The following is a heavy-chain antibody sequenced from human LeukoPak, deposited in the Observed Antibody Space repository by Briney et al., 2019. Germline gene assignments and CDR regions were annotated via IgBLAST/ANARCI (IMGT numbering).Heavy chain of an antibody. J-gene: IGHJ2*01. CDR3: ARNGQGHFDL. V-gene: IGHV3-7*01. CDR2: IKQDGSEK. CDR1: GFSFSSYW. Sequence: GGSLRLSCAASGFSFSSYWMTWVRQAPGKGLEWVASIKQDGSEKYYVDSVKGRFTISRDNAKNSLYLQMNSLRPEDTAVYYCARNGQGHFDLWGRGTLVTVSS. D-gene: IGHD2-8*01.